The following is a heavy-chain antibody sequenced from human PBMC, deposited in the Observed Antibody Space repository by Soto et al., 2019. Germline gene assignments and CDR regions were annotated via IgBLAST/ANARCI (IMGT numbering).Heavy chain of an antibody. Sequence: ASVKVSCKASGGTFSSYAISWVRQAPGQGLEWMGGIIPIFGTANYAQKFQGRVTITAGKSTSTAYMELSSLRSEDTAVYYCARYEIIPYSSSTNFDYWGQGTLVTVSS. J-gene: IGHJ4*02. V-gene: IGHV1-69*06. CDR1: GGTFSSYA. CDR3: ARYEIIPYSSSTNFDY. D-gene: IGHD6-13*01. CDR2: IIPIFGTA.